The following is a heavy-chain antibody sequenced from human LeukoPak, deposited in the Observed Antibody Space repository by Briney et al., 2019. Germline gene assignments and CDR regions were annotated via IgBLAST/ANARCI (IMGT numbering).Heavy chain of an antibody. CDR1: GYTFTGYY. Sequence: GASVKVSCKASGYTFTGYYMHWVRQAPGQGLEWMGWINPNSGGTNYAQKIQGRVTMTRDTSISTAYMELSRLRSDDTAVYYCARRTTIFPRRYFFDYWGQGTLVTVSS. CDR2: INPNSGGT. J-gene: IGHJ4*02. CDR3: ARRTTIFPRRYFFDY. V-gene: IGHV1-2*02. D-gene: IGHD3-3*01.